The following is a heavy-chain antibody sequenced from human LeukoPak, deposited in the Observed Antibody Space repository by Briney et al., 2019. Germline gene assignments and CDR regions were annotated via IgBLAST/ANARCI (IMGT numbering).Heavy chain of an antibody. Sequence: GGSLRLSCAASGFTFDSFGMHWVRQAPGKGLEWVSAVSGSGGSTSYADSVKGRFTISRDNSKNTLYLQMNSLRAEDTAVYYCANDYYGDSLGVNYWGQGTLVTVSS. CDR1: GFTFDSFG. V-gene: IGHV3-23*01. CDR3: ANDYYGDSLGVNY. D-gene: IGHD4-17*01. CDR2: VSGSGGST. J-gene: IGHJ4*02.